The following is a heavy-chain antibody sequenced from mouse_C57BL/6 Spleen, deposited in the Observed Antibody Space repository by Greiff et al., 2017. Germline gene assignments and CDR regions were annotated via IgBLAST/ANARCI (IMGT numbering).Heavy chain of an antibody. V-gene: IGHV5-17*01. CDR1: GFTFSDYG. D-gene: IGHD1-1*01. CDR3: ARRGSSSSYYAMDY. CDR2: ISSGSSTI. J-gene: IGHJ4*01. Sequence: EVQLQESGGGLVKPGGSLKLSCAASGFTFSDYGMHWVRQAPEKGLEWVAYISSGSSTIYYADTVKGRFTISRDNAKNTLFLQITSLRSEDTAMYYCARRGSSSSYYAMDYWGQGTSVTVSS.